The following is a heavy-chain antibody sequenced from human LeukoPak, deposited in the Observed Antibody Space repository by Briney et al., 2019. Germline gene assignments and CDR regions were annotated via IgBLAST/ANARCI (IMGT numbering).Heavy chain of an antibody. CDR3: ARVGRIAGPDRYFDY. D-gene: IGHD2/OR15-2a*01. J-gene: IGHJ4*02. V-gene: IGHV4-59*12. Sequence: SETLSLTRTVSGDSISTYYWSWIRQPPGKGLEWIGSIYYSGSTNYNPSLKSRVTISVGTSKNQFSLKLSSVTAADTAVYYCARVGRIAGPDRYFDYWGQGTLVTVSS. CDR1: GDSISTYY. CDR2: IYYSGST.